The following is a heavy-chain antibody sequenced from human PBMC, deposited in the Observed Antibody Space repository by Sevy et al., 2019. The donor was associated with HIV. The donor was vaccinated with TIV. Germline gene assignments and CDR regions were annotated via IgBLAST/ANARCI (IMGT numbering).Heavy chain of an antibody. V-gene: IGHV4-61*08. J-gene: IGHJ6*02. Sequence: SETLSLTCSVSGDSVSSGGYYWSWIRQPPGKGLEWIGYHFYSRSTTYNPSLKSRVTISVDTSKNQFSLKLTSVTAADTAVYFCAGAAPAYFYAMDVWGQGTTVTSP. CDR2: HFYSRST. CDR1: GDSVSSGGYY. CDR3: AGAAPAYFYAMDV. D-gene: IGHD3-10*01.